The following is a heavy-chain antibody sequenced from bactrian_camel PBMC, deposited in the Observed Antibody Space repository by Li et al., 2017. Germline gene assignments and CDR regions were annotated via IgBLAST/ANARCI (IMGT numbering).Heavy chain of an antibody. Sequence: VQLVESGGGLVQPGGSLRLSCARSTWKYSTYCMGWFRQAPGKEREGVAAIDRNGYPTYTYAVKDRFTISKDNVKNTLYLEMNNLELEDTAMYFCAADPQWWHLMANYNYWGQGTQVTVS. J-gene: IGHJ4*01. CDR2: IDRNGYP. CDR1: TWKYSTYC. D-gene: IGHD7*01. CDR3: AADPQWWHLMANYNY. V-gene: IGHV3S53*01.